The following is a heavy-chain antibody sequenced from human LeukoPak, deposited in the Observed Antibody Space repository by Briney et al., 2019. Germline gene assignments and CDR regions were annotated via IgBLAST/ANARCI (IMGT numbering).Heavy chain of an antibody. Sequence: GGSLRLSCAASGFTVTDNYMNWVRQSSGKGLEWVGFIRSKAYGGTTEYAASVKGRFTISRDDSKSIAYLQMNSLKTEDTAVYYCTIHDDVPAATMDVWGKGTTVTVSS. V-gene: IGHV3-49*04. J-gene: IGHJ6*04. CDR1: GFTVTDNY. CDR2: IRSKAYGGTT. CDR3: TIHDDVPAATMDV. D-gene: IGHD2-2*01.